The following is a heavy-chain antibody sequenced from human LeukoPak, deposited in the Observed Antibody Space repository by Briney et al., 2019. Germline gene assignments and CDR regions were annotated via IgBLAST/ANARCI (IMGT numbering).Heavy chain of an antibody. D-gene: IGHD2-15*01. CDR2: IRYDGSNK. CDR3: AKVIAWWERRNLNAFDI. Sequence: PGGSLRLSCAASGFTFSSYGMHWVRQAPGKGLEWVAFIRYDGSNKYYADSVKGRFTISRDNSKNTLYLQMNSLRAEDTAVYYCAKVIAWWERRNLNAFDIWGQGTMVTVSS. J-gene: IGHJ3*02. CDR1: GFTFSSYG. V-gene: IGHV3-30*02.